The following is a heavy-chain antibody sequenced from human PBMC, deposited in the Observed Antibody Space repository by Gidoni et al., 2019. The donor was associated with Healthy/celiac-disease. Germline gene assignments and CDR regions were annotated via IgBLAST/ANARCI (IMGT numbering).Heavy chain of an antibody. D-gene: IGHD3-3*01. CDR3: ARAAGYYDFWSGYYP. V-gene: IGHV3-48*03. Sequence: EVQLVESGGGLVQPGGSLRLSCAASGFTFSSYEMNWVRQAPGKGLEWVSYISSSGSTIYYADSVKGRFTISRDNAKNSLYLQMNSLRAEDTAVYYCARAAGYYDFWSGYYPWGQGTLVTVSS. CDR2: ISSSGSTI. CDR1: GFTFSSYE. J-gene: IGHJ5*02.